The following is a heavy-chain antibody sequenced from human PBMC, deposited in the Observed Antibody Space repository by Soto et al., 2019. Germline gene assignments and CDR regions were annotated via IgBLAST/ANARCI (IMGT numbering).Heavy chain of an antibody. V-gene: IGHV1-2*04. CDR2: INPNSGGT. CDR3: ARWPAVGIAAAGTGAEDYYYGMDV. J-gene: IGHJ6*02. Sequence: ASVKXSCKASGYTFTGYYMHWVRQAPGQGLEWMGWINPNSGGTNYAQKFQGWVTMTRDTSISTAYMELSRLRSDDTAVYYCARWPAVGIAAAGTGAEDYYYGMDVWGQGTTVTVSS. D-gene: IGHD6-13*01. CDR1: GYTFTGYY.